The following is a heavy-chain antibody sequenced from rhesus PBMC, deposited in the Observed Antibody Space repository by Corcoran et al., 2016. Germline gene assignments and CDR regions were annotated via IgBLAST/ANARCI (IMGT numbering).Heavy chain of an antibody. J-gene: IGHJ4*01. CDR3: ASLAAAGY. CDR1: GFTFSSYG. CDR2: ISKGGGST. V-gene: IGHV3S5*01. Sequence: EVQLVESGGGLVQPGGSLRLSCAASGFTFSSYGMSWIRQAPGKRLEWVSYISKGGGSTDYADSVKGRFTISRDNSKNTLSLQMNSLRAEDTAVYYCASLAAAGYWGQGVLVTVSS. D-gene: IGHD6-25*01.